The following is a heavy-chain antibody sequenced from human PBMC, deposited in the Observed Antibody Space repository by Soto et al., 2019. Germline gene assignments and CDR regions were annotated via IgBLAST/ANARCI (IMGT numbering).Heavy chain of an antibody. CDR1: GFTFSGSA. Sequence: EVQLVESGGGLVQPGGSLKLSCAASGFTFSGSAMHWVRQASGKGLEWVGRVRSKANNYATSYAASVKGRFTISRXHXXSTAYTQMNSLKNDATAVSYCTPSLDSGNSLFVDYWGQGTLVTVSS. J-gene: IGHJ4*02. CDR2: VRSKANNYAT. D-gene: IGHD2-21*02. CDR3: TPSLDSGNSLFVDY. V-gene: IGHV3-73*01.